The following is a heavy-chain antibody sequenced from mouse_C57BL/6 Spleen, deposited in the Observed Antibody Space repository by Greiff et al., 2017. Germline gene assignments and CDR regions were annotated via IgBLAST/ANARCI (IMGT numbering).Heavy chain of an antibody. V-gene: IGHV1-59*01. J-gene: IGHJ3*01. D-gene: IGHD2-1*01. CDR1: GYTFTSYW. Sequence: QVQLQQPGAELVRPGTSVKLSCKASGYTFTSYWMHWVKQRPGQGLEWIGVIDPSDSYTNYNQKFKGKATLTVDTSSSTAYMQLSSLTSEDSAVYYCAREGDGNYVAWFAYWGQGTLVTVSA. CDR3: AREGDGNYVAWFAY. CDR2: IDPSDSYT.